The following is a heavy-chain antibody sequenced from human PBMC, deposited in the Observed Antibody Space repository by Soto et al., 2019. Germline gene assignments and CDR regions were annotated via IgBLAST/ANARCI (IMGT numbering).Heavy chain of an antibody. D-gene: IGHD3-22*01. CDR3: ARAYDISGYYLYYYYYYGMDV. V-gene: IGHV1-2*02. CDR1: GYTFTGYY. CDR2: INPNSGGT. Sequence: ASVKVSCKASGYTFTGYYMHWVRQAPGQGLEGMGWINPNSGGTNYAQKFQGRVTMTRDTSISTAYMELSRLRSDDTAVYYCARAYDISGYYLYYYYYYGMDVWGQGATVTVS. J-gene: IGHJ6*01.